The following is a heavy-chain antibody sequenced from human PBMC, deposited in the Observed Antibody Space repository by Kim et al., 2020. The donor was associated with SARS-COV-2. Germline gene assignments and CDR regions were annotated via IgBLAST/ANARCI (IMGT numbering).Heavy chain of an antibody. CDR3: ARGYSYGLGYYYYYGMDV. V-gene: IGHV1-69*13. D-gene: IGHD5-18*01. CDR1: GGTFSSYA. CDR2: IIPIFGTA. J-gene: IGHJ6*02. Sequence: SVKVSCKASGGTFSSYAISWVRQAPGQGLEWMGGIIPIFGTANYAQKFQGRVTITADESTSTAYMELSSLRSEDTAVYYCARGYSYGLGYYYYYGMDVWGQGTTVTVSS.